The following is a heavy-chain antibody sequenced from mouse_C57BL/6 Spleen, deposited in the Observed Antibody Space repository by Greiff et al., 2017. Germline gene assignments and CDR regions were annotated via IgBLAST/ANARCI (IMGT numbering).Heavy chain of an antibody. CDR3: ARRPLSIGNYVPPLDY. Sequence: QVQLQQSGAELARPGASVKMSCKASGYTFTSYTMHWVKQRPGQGLEWIGYINPSSGYTKYNQKFKDKATLTADKSSSTAYMQLSSLTSEDSAVYYCARRPLSIGNYVPPLDYWGQGTTLTVSS. CDR2: INPSSGYT. V-gene: IGHV1-4*01. D-gene: IGHD2-1*01. J-gene: IGHJ2*01. CDR1: GYTFTSYT.